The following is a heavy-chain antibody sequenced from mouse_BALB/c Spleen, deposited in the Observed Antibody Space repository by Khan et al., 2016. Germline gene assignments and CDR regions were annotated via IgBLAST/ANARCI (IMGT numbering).Heavy chain of an antibody. CDR2: INPYDDGT. Sequence: VQLQQSGPELVKPGASVKMSCKASGYTFTNYILHWVKQKPGQGLEWIGYINPYDDGTKYNEKFKGRATLTSDKSSNTAYMELSSLTSEDSAVYFCARADDYAFAYWGQGTLVTVSA. V-gene: IGHV1S136*01. CDR3: ARADDYAFAY. D-gene: IGHD2-4*01. J-gene: IGHJ3*01. CDR1: GYTFTNYI.